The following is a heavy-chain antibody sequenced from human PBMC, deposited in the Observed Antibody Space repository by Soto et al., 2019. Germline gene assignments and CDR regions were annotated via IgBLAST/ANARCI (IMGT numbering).Heavy chain of an antibody. Sequence: QVQLVQSGAEVKKPGSSVKVSCKASGGTFSSYAISWVRQAPGQGLEWMGGIIPIFGTANYAQKFQGRVTITADESPSTAYMELSSLRSEDTAVYYCARGPFYCSSTSCYTRHFDYWGQGTLVTVSS. D-gene: IGHD2-2*02. CDR3: ARGPFYCSSTSCYTRHFDY. V-gene: IGHV1-69*01. CDR2: IIPIFGTA. CDR1: GGTFSSYA. J-gene: IGHJ4*02.